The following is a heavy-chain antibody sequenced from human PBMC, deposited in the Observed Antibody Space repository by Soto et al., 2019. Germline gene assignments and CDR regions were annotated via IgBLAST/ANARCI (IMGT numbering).Heavy chain of an antibody. CDR3: ARHNYGSGSTYFDY. V-gene: IGHV4-59*08. CDR2: IYYSGST. Sequence: SETLSLTCTVSGGSISSYYWSWIRQPPGKGLEWIGYIYYSGSTNYNPSLKSRVTISVDTSKNQFSLKLNPMTAADTAVYYCARHNYGSGSTYFDYWGQGTLVTVS. CDR1: GGSISSYY. D-gene: IGHD3-10*01. J-gene: IGHJ4*02.